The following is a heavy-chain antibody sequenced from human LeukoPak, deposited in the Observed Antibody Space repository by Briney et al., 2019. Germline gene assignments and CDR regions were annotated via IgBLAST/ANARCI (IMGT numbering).Heavy chain of an antibody. CDR1: GGSGFTFSTCW. Sequence: PGGSLRLSCAASGGSGFTFSTCWMSWVRQAPGKGLEWVADIKQDGSEKYYVDSVKGRFTISRVNAQNSLYLQMNSLRAEDTAVYYCAKHWSRGRDYWGQGTLVTVSS. V-gene: IGHV3-7*01. CDR2: IKQDGSEK. CDR3: AKHWSRGRDY. D-gene: IGHD3-16*01. J-gene: IGHJ4*02.